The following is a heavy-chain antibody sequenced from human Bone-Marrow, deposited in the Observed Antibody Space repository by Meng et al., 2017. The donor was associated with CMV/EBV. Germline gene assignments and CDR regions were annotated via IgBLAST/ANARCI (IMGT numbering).Heavy chain of an antibody. CDR2: IKQDGSEK. J-gene: IGHJ4*02. V-gene: IGHV3-7*01. D-gene: IGHD3-22*01. Sequence: GGSRRLSCAASGFTFSSYWMSWVRQAPGKGLEWVANIKQDGSEKYYVDSVKGRFTISRDNAKNSLYLQMNSLRAEDTAVYYCARDREYYDSSGHYDYWGQGTLVTVSS. CDR3: ARDREYYDSSGHYDY. CDR1: GFTFSSYW.